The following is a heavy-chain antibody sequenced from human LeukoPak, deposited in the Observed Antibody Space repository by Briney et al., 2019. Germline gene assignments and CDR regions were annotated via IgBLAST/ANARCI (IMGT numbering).Heavy chain of an antibody. CDR3: ARGLHSTMPYWGY. Sequence: SQTLSLTCAISGDSVSSNGAAWNWIRQSPSRGLEWLGRTYYRSKWYNEYAVSVKGRVTIHPDTSKNQFSLQLDSVTPEDTAVYYCARGLHSTMPYWGYWGQGTLVTVSS. D-gene: IGHD2-2*01. CDR2: TYYRSKWYN. J-gene: IGHJ4*02. CDR1: GDSVSSNGAA. V-gene: IGHV6-1*01.